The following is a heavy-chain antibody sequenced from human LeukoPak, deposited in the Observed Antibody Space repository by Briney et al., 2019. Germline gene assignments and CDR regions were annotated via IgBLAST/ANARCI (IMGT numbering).Heavy chain of an antibody. D-gene: IGHD1-26*01. J-gene: IGHJ2*01. CDR2: IYPGDSDT. V-gene: IGHV5-51*01. CDR1: GGTFSSYA. CDR3: ARPWAVLRHLTWYFDL. Sequence: ASVKVSCKASGGTFSSYAISWVRQAPGQGLEWMGIIYPGDSDTRYSPSFQGQVTISADKSISTAYVQWSSLKASDTAMYYCARPWAVLRHLTWYFDLWGRGTLVTVSS.